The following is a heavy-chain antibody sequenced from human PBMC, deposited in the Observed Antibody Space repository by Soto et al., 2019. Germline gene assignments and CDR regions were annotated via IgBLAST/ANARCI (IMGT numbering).Heavy chain of an antibody. CDR2: IIPILGIA. CDR1: GRTFSSYT. CDR3: ARGHSGYNDAFDI. D-gene: IGHD5-12*01. J-gene: IGHJ3*02. Sequence: GASVKVSCKASGRTFSSYTISWVRQAPGQGLEWMGRIIPILGIANYAQKFQGRVTITADKSTSTAYMELSSLRSEDTAVYYCARGHSGYNDAFDIWGQGTMVTVSS. V-gene: IGHV1-69*02.